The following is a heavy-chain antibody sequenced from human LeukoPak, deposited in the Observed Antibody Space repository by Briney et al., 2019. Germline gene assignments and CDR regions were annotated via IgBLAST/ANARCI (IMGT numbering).Heavy chain of an antibody. V-gene: IGHV3-23*01. J-gene: IGHJ3*01. CDR3: AKAFSEFGTSSSYSSFDS. Sequence: GGSLRLSCAASGFTFSTFALSRVRQAPGKGLEWVSGVSYTRVATYYADSVKGRFTISRDDSENILYLQMNGLRAEDTAVYFCAKAFSEFGTSSSYSSFDSWGQGTMVTVSS. CDR2: VSYTRVAT. D-gene: IGHD5-18*01. CDR1: GFTFSTFA.